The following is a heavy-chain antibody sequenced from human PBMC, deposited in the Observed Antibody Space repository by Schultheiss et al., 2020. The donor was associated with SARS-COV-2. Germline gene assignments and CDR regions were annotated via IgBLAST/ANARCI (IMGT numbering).Heavy chain of an antibody. CDR1: GGSISSSNW. V-gene: IGHV4-4*02. CDR3: ARGIPAAMYYYYYYMDV. D-gene: IGHD2-2*01. Sequence: SETLSLTCAVSGGSISSSNWWSWVRQPPGKGLEWIGYIYYSGSTNYNPSLKSRVTISVDTSKNQFSLKLSSVTAADTAVYYCARGIPAAMYYYYYYMDVWGKGTTVTVSS. CDR2: IYYSGST. J-gene: IGHJ6*03.